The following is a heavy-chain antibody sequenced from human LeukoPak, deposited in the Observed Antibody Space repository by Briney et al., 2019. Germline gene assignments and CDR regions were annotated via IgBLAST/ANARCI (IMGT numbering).Heavy chain of an antibody. V-gene: IGHV3-23*01. Sequence: GGSLRLSCAASGFTFNTYAMSWVRQTPGKGLEWVSTISGSDGSTYYADSVKGRFTISRDSSKKTLYLQMNSLRAEDTAVYYCAKGRSGLTGAFDVWGQGTMVTVSS. D-gene: IGHD7-27*01. CDR2: ISGSDGST. CDR1: GFTFNTYA. CDR3: AKGRSGLTGAFDV. J-gene: IGHJ3*01.